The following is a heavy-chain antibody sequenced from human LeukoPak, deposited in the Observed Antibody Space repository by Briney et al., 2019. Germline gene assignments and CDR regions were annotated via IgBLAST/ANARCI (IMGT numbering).Heavy chain of an antibody. CDR1: GGTFSSYA. D-gene: IGHD6-6*01. CDR2: IIPVFGTA. CDR3: ARDGVAARPFDY. Sequence: SVKVSCKASGGTFSSYAISWVRQAPGQGLEWMGGIIPVFGTANYAQKFQGRVTITADKSTSTAYMELSSLRSEDTAVYYCARDGVAARPFDYWGQGTLVTVSS. J-gene: IGHJ4*02. V-gene: IGHV1-69*06.